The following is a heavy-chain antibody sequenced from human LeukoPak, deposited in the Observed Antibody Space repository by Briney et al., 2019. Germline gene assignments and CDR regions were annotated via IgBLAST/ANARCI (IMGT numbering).Heavy chain of an antibody. D-gene: IGHD3-16*01. CDR3: ARDKKITEFDM. CDR2: ISSSGSTI. Sequence: RAGGSLRLSCAASRFTFSSYEMNWVRQAPGKGLEWVSYISSSGSTIYYADSVKGRFTISRDNAKNSLYLQMKSLRAEDTAVYYCARDKKITEFDMWGQGTMVTVSS. J-gene: IGHJ3*02. V-gene: IGHV3-48*03. CDR1: RFTFSSYE.